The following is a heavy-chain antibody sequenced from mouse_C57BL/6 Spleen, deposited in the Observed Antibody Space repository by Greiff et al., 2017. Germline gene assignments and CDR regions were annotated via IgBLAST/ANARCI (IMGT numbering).Heavy chain of an antibody. D-gene: IGHD1-1*01. Sequence: QVQLQQPGAELVMPGASVQLSCKASGYTFTSYWMHWVKQRPGQVLEWIGEIDPSDSYTNSNQKFKGKSTLTVDKSSSPAYMQLRSLTSEDSAVYYCARRTTVVATDYYAMDYWGQGTSVTVSS. CDR3: ARRTTVVATDYYAMDY. J-gene: IGHJ4*01. V-gene: IGHV1-69*01. CDR2: IDPSDSYT. CDR1: GYTFTSYW.